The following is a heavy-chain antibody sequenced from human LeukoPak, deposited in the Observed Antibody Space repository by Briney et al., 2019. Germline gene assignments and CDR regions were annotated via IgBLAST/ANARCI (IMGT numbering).Heavy chain of an antibody. V-gene: IGHV1-8*01. CDR1: GYTFTSYD. J-gene: IGHJ6*02. CDR2: MNPNSGNT. CDR3: ARLPLYYYYYGMDV. Sequence: ASVKVSCKASGYTFTSYDINWVRQATGQGLEWMGWMNPNSGNTGYAQRFQGRVTMTRNTSISTAYMELSSLRSEDTAVYYCARLPLYYYYYGMDVWGQGTTVTVSS.